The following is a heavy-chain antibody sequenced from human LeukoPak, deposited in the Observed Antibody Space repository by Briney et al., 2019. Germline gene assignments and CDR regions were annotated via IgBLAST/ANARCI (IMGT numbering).Heavy chain of an antibody. D-gene: IGHD2-2*01. CDR1: GGSISTYY. J-gene: IGHJ5*02. V-gene: IGHV4-59*12. CDR2: IYYSGST. Sequence: MPSETLSLTCTVSGGSISTYYWTWIRQPPGKGLEWIGYIYYSGSTNYNPSLKSRVTISLDTSKNQFSLKLSSVTAADTAVYYCARGSPRYCSSTSCYLLDPWGQGTLVTVSS. CDR3: ARGSPRYCSSTSCYLLDP.